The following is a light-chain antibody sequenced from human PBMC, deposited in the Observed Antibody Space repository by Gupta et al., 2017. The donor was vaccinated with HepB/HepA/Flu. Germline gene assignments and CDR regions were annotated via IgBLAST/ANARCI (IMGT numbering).Light chain of an antibody. CDR2: WAS. Sequence: DIVMTQSPDSLAVSLGERATINCKSSQNVLHSSNNKNNLAWYQQKGGQPPKLLIYWASTREFGVPDRFSGSGSGTDFTLTISSLQAEDVAVYYCQQEDSIPITFGRGTKVDIK. V-gene: IGKV4-1*01. J-gene: IGKJ4*02. CDR3: QQEDSIPIT. CDR1: QNVLHSSNNKNN.